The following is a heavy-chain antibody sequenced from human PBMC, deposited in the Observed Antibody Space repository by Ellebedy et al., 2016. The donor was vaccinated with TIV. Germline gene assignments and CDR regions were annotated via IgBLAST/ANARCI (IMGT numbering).Heavy chain of an antibody. Sequence: ASVKVSCKASGYTFTIYAMHWVRQAPGQRLEWMGWINAGNGNTKYSQKFQGRVTITADESTSTAYMELSSLRSEDTAVYYCARATNLRAWAFDIWGQGTMVTVSS. J-gene: IGHJ3*02. CDR1: GYTFTIYA. V-gene: IGHV1-3*01. CDR2: INAGNGNT. D-gene: IGHD3-16*01. CDR3: ARATNLRAWAFDI.